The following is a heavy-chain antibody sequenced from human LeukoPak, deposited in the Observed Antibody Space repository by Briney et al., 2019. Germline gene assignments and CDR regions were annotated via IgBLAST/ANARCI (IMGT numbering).Heavy chain of an antibody. CDR3: AKDSGGTYFYYYYYMDV. Sequence: GGSLRLSCAASGFTFSSYATSWVRQAPGKGLEWVSAISGSGGSTYYADSVKGRFTISRDNSKNTLYLQMNSLRAEDTAVYYCAKDSGGTYFYYYYYMDVWGKGTTVTVSS. CDR1: GFTFSSYA. D-gene: IGHD1-26*01. J-gene: IGHJ6*03. CDR2: ISGSGGST. V-gene: IGHV3-23*01.